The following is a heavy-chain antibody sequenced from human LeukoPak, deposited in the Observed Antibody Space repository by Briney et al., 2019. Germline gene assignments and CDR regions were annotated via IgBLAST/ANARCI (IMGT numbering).Heavy chain of an antibody. J-gene: IGHJ5*02. V-gene: IGHV1-18*01. Sequence: GASVKVSCKASGYTFTSYGISWVRQAPGQGLEWMGWISAYNGNTNYAQKLQGRVTMTTDTSTSTAYMELRSLRSDDTAVYYCARTREGAYDFWSGPNWFDPWGQGTQVTVSS. D-gene: IGHD3-3*01. CDR1: GYTFTSYG. CDR3: ARTREGAYDFWSGPNWFDP. CDR2: ISAYNGNT.